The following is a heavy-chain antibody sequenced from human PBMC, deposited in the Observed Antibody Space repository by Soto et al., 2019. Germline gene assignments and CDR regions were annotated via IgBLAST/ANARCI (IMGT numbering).Heavy chain of an antibody. CDR1: GFTINTYD. J-gene: IGHJ6*02. CDR2: ITAANDDT. V-gene: IGHV1-3*01. D-gene: IGHD1-1*01. Sequence: QVQLVQSGAEVKKPGASVKISCQASGFTINTYDLYWVRQAPRQSLEWMGRITAANDDTHYSQNVQCRFTISWDTSANTAYFEMSGLISEDTATYYCARTVRWNGLEKGLDVWGQGTTV. CDR3: ARTVRWNGLEKGLDV.